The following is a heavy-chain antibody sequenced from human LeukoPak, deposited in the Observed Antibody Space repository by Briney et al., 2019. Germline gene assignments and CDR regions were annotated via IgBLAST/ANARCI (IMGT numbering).Heavy chain of an antibody. CDR3: AKDRANWNGAFDI. CDR1: GFTFDDYA. CDR2: ISWNSGSI. V-gene: IGHV3-9*01. J-gene: IGHJ3*02. D-gene: IGHD1-1*01. Sequence: PGGSLRLSCAASGFTFDDYAMHWVRQAPGKGLEWVSGISWNSGSIGYADSVKGRFTISRDNAKNSLYLQMNSLRAEDTVLYYCAKDRANWNGAFDIWGQGTMVTVSS.